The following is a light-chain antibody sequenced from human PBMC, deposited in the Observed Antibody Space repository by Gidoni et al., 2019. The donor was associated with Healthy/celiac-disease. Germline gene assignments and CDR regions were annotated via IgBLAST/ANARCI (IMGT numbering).Light chain of an antibody. V-gene: IGKV1-33*01. CDR2: DAS. CDR1: QDISNY. CDR3: QQYDNLPL. Sequence: DIQMTQSPSSLSASVGDRVTITCQASQDISNYLNWYQQKPGKAPKLLIYDASNLETGVPSRFSGIGSGTDFTFTISSLQPEDIATYYCQQYDNLPLFGGGTKVEIK. J-gene: IGKJ4*01.